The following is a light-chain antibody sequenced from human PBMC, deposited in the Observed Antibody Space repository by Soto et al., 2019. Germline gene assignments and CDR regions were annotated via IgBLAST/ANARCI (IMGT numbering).Light chain of an antibody. CDR2: GAS. CDR1: RSVTSNF. CDR3: QQYGSSPRWT. J-gene: IGKJ2*02. V-gene: IGKV3-20*01. Sequence: NELTQSPGTLSLSPGERATLSCRAIRSVTSNFVAWYQQKPGQAPRLLVYGASTRAIDIPERFSGSGSGTDFSLTINRLEPEDFAVYFCQQYGSSPRWTFGQGPKVEIK.